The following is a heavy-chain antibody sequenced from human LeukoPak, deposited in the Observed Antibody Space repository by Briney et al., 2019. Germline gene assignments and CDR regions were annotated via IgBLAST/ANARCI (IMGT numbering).Heavy chain of an antibody. CDR2: INPSGGST. CDR3: AIYGSGSYCAYYFDY. Sequence: ASVKVSCKASGYTFTSYYMHWVRQAPGQGLEWMGIINPSGGSTSYAQKFQGRVTMTRDTSTSTVYMELSSLRSEDTAVYYCAIYGSGSYCAYYFDYWGQGTLVTVSS. D-gene: IGHD3-10*01. J-gene: IGHJ4*02. V-gene: IGHV1-46*01. CDR1: GYTFTSYY.